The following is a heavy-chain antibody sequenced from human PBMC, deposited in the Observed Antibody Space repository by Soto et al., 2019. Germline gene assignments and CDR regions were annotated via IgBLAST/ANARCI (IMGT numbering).Heavy chain of an antibody. CDR2: ISSSGSGI. V-gene: IGHV3-11*01. J-gene: IGHJ3*02. CDR3: ARAYSDAFDI. CDR1: GFTFSDYY. Sequence: QVQLVESGGGLVKPGGSLRLSCVASGFTFSDYYMTWIRRAPGKGLEWVAYISSSGSGIYYPDSVKGRFTISRDNAKNSLYLQMSSLRAADTAVYYCARAYSDAFDIWGQGTMVTVSS. D-gene: IGHD2-15*01.